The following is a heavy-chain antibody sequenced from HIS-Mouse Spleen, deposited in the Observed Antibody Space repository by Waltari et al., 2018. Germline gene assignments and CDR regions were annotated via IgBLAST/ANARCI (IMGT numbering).Heavy chain of an antibody. D-gene: IGHD6-6*01. J-gene: IGHJ4*02. CDR2: INHSGST. V-gene: IGHV4-34*01. CDR1: GGSFSGYY. Sequence: QVQLQQWGAGLLKPPEPLSLTCAVYGGSFSGYYWSWIRQPPGKGLEWIGEINHSGSTNYNPSLKSRVTISVDTSKNQFSLKLSSVTAADTAVYYCARGLAARFDYWGQGTLVTVSS. CDR3: ARGLAARFDY.